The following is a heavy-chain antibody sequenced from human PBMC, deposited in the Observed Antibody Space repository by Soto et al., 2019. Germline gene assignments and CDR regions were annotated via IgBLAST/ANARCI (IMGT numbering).Heavy chain of an antibody. CDR1: GFTFSSFG. V-gene: IGHV3-33*01. J-gene: IGHJ6*03. CDR2: IWYDGSNK. Sequence: GGSLRLSCAASGFTFSSFGMHWVRQAPGKGLEWVAVIWYDGSNKYYADSVKGRFTIARDNSKNALYLQMNSLRAEDTAVYYCARGGFYDFWSGYYTDFPMAVWGKGTTVTVSS. D-gene: IGHD3-3*01. CDR3: ARGGFYDFWSGYYTDFPMAV.